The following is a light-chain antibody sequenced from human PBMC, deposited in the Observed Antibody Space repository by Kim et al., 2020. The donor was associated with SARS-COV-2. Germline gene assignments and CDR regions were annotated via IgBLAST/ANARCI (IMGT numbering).Light chain of an antibody. Sequence: DIQMTQSPSSLSASIGDRVTITCRASQSISSYLNWYQQKPGKAPKLLIYAASNLQSGVPSRFSGSGSGTDFTLTISSLQPEDFATYSCQQSYSTPLTFGGGTKVDIK. V-gene: IGKV1-39*01. CDR2: AAS. J-gene: IGKJ4*01. CDR1: QSISSY. CDR3: QQSYSTPLT.